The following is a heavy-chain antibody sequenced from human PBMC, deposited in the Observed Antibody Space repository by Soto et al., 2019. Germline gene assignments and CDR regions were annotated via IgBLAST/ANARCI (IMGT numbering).Heavy chain of an antibody. D-gene: IGHD3-10*01. V-gene: IGHV1-46*01. CDR1: GYTFSGYY. J-gene: IGHJ6*02. CDR2: FKPTGGGST. CDR3: ASDYGSGVEMDV. Sequence: QVQLVQSGAEVKKPGASVKLSCKPSGYTFSGYYVHWARQAPGQGLEWLGVFKPTGGGSTSYAQRFQGRVTVTRDTSTSTVYMELGSLRFDDTAVFFCASDYGSGVEMDVWGQGTRVTVSS.